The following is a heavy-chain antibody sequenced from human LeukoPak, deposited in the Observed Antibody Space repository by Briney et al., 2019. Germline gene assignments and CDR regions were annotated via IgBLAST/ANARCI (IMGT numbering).Heavy chain of an antibody. Sequence: ASVKVSCKASGYTFTGYYLHWVRQAPGQGLEWMGRINPNSGGTNCGQKFQGRVTITRDTSISTAYMERSRLTADETAVYYCARVDTGGIAVHHWGEGTLVTVSS. CDR3: ARVDTGGIAVHH. J-gene: IGHJ1*01. CDR2: INPNSGGT. CDR1: GYTFTGYY. V-gene: IGHV1-2*02. D-gene: IGHD6-19*01.